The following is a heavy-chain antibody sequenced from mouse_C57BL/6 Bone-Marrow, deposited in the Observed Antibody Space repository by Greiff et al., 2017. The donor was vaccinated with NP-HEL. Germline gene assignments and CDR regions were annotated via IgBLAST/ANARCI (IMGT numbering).Heavy chain of an antibody. Sequence: EVQVVESGPELVKPGASVKISCKASGYSFTDYNMHWVKQSNGKSLEWIGVINPNYGTTSYNQKFKGKATLTVDQSSSTAYMQLNSLTSEDSAVYYCAREDYGSSYYDAMDYWGQGTSGTVSS. CDR3: AREDYGSSYYDAMDY. D-gene: IGHD1-1*01. J-gene: IGHJ4*01. V-gene: IGHV1-39*01. CDR2: INPNYGTT. CDR1: GYSFTDYN.